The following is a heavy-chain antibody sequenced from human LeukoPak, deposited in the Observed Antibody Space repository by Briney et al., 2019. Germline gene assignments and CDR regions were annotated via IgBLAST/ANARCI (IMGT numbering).Heavy chain of an antibody. CDR2: IYSGGST. CDR1: GFTVSSNY. CDR3: ARGAAVVVIAYFDY. D-gene: IGHD3-22*01. Sequence: GGSLRLSCAASGFTVSSNYMSWVRQAPGKGLEWVSVIYSGGSTYYADSVKGRFTISRDNSKNTLYLQMNSLRAEDTAVYYCARGAAVVVIAYFDYWGQGTLVTVSS. V-gene: IGHV3-66*01. J-gene: IGHJ4*02.